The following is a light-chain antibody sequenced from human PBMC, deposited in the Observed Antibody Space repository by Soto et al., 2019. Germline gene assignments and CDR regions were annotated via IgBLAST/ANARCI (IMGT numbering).Light chain of an antibody. V-gene: IGLV2-8*01. CDR2: EVS. CDR1: SSDIGGYNY. Sequence: QSVLTQPPSASGSPGQSVTISCTGTSSDIGGYNYVSWYQQHPGKAPKLMIYEVSKRPSGVPDRFSGSKSGNTASLTVSGLQAEDEAEYYCSSYAGSNNVVFGGGTKLTFL. J-gene: IGLJ2*01. CDR3: SSYAGSNNVV.